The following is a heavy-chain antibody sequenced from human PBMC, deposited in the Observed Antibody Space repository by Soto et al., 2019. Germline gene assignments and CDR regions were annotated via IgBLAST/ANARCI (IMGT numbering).Heavy chain of an antibody. CDR2: TLPIVGIP. D-gene: IGHD2-15*01. Sequence: QVQLVQSGAEVKKPGSSVKVSCKASGGTFSTYSISWVRQAPGQGLEWMGRTLPIVGIPNYAQKFQGRVTIIVDKVASAAYTELSSLISEDTVVYFCAREGYCSDYTCYSGFDYWGPGTLVNVSS. V-gene: IGHV1-69*08. CDR1: GGTFSTYS. CDR3: AREGYCSDYTCYSGFDY. J-gene: IGHJ4*02.